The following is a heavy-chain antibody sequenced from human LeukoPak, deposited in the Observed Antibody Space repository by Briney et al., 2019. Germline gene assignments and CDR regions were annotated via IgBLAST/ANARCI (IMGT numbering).Heavy chain of an antibody. V-gene: IGHV1-2*02. CDR3: ARDTCDGVTCYNWFDP. J-gene: IGHJ5*02. Sequence: ASVTVSCKASGYSFNDYYIHWARQAPGQGLEWMGWINPNRGGTSYAQKFQGRVTMTRDTSITTAYMELSSLRSDDTAMYYCARDTCDGVTCYNWFDPWGQGTLVTVSS. D-gene: IGHD4-17*01. CDR2: INPNRGGT. CDR1: GYSFNDYY.